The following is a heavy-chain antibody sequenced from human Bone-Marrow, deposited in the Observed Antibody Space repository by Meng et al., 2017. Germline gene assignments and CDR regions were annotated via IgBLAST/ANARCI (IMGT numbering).Heavy chain of an antibody. J-gene: IGHJ1*01. CDR1: GFTFSSYA. CDR2: ISGSGGST. V-gene: IGHV3-23*01. Sequence: GESLKISCAASGFTFSSYAMSWVRQAPGKGLEWVSAISGSGGSTYYADSVKGRFTISRDNSKNTLYLQMNSLRAEDTAVYYCAVGRGDDHIAVAARFQHWGQGTLVTSPQ. CDR3: AVGRGDDHIAVAARFQH. D-gene: IGHD6-19*01.